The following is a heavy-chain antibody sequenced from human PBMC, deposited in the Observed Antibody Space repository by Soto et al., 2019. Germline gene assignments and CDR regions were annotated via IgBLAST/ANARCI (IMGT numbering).Heavy chain of an antibody. CDR1: GFTFDDYA. CDR2: ISWNSGSI. J-gene: IGHJ4*02. D-gene: IGHD6-6*01. Sequence: GGSLRLSCAASGFTFDDYAMHWVRQAPGKGLEWVSGISWNSGSIGYADSVKGRFTISRDNAKNSLYLQMNSLRAEDTALYYCAKDLSSSPPFGFDYWGQGTLVTVSS. V-gene: IGHV3-9*01. CDR3: AKDLSSSPPFGFDY.